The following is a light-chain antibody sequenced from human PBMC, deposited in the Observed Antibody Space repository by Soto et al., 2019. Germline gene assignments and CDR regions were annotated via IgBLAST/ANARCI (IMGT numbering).Light chain of an antibody. J-gene: IGLJ1*01. V-gene: IGLV2-14*01. CDR2: EVS. CDR3: SAYTGSSTPYV. CDR1: SSDIGTYKY. Sequence: QSVLTQPAAETWAAGESITISGTGTSSDIGTYKYVSWYQHPPVKVPKLMIYEVSNRPSGVSNRFSGSKSGNTASLTISGLQAEDEADYYCSAYTGSSTPYVFGSGTKVTVL.